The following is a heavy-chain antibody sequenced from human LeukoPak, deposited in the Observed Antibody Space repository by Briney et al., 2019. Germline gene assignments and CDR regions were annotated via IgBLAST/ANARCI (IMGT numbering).Heavy chain of an antibody. CDR2: ISWNSGSI. Sequence: GGSLRLSCAASGFTFDDYAMHWVRQAPGKGLEWVSGISWNSGSIGYADSVKGRFTISRDNAKNSLYLQMNSLRAEDTALYYCAKARPYYYDSSGYYLDYWGQGTLVTVSS. V-gene: IGHV3-9*01. CDR1: GFTFDDYA. D-gene: IGHD3-22*01. CDR3: AKARPYYYDSSGYYLDY. J-gene: IGHJ4*02.